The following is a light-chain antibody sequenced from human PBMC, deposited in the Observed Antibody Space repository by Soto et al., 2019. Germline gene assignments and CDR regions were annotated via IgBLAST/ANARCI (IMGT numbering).Light chain of an antibody. Sequence: QSALTQPASVSGSPGQSITISCTGTSSDVGGYDYVSWYQQPLGKAPKLLIYDVSNRPSGVPNRFSGSKSGNTASLTISGLQSEDEADYYCSSSTSTNTVLFGGGTQLTVL. CDR2: DVS. J-gene: IGLJ2*01. V-gene: IGLV2-14*01. CDR3: SSSTSTNTVL. CDR1: SSDVGGYDY.